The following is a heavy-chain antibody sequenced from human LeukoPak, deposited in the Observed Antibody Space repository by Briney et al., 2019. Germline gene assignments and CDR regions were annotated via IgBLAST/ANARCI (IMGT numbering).Heavy chain of an antibody. CDR3: TSFFETN. J-gene: IGHJ4*02. V-gene: IGHV3-74*01. CDR1: GFIFSLYC. D-gene: IGHD2/OR15-2a*01. CDR2: ICPDGTGI. Sequence: GGSLRLSCAASGFIFSLYCMHWVRQAPGKGPMWVSRICPDGTGISYADSVKGRFTISRDSAKNTVYLHMNSLRVEDTAAYYCTSFFETNWGQGTLVTVSS.